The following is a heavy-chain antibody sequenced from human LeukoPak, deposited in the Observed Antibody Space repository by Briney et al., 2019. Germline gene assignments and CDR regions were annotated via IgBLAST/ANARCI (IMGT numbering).Heavy chain of an antibody. CDR2: INAGNGNT. Sequence: GASVKVSCKASGYTFTSYAMHWVRQAPGQRLEWMGWINAGNGNTKSPQKFQGRVTITRDTSASTAYMELSSLRYEDTAVYYCARDGSSWYDYWGQGTLVTVSS. CDR1: GYTFTSYA. V-gene: IGHV1-3*01. D-gene: IGHD6-13*01. CDR3: ARDGSSWYDY. J-gene: IGHJ4*02.